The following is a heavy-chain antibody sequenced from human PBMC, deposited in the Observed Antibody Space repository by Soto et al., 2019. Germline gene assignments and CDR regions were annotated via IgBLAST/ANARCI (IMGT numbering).Heavy chain of an antibody. CDR2: ISWNSGSI. Sequence: EVQLVESGGGLVQPGRSLRLSCAASGFTFDDYAMHCVRQAPGKGLEWVSGISWNSGSIGYADSVKGRFTISRDNAKNSLYLQMNSLRAEDTALYYCAKDMRGYGSGSPAYYFDYWGQGTLVTVSS. V-gene: IGHV3-9*01. J-gene: IGHJ4*02. D-gene: IGHD3-10*01. CDR3: AKDMRGYGSGSPAYYFDY. CDR1: GFTFDDYA.